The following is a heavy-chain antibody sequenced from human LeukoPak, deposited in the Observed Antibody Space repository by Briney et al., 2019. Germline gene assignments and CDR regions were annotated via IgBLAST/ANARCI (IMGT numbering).Heavy chain of an antibody. D-gene: IGHD4-23*01. CDR1: GFTFPNYW. J-gene: IGHJ4*02. Sequence: PGGSLRLSCAASGFTFPNYWMSWVRQAPEKGVEWVANINQDGRVKQYVDSMKGRLTISRDNAKNSLYLQMNSLRAEDTAVYYCARDRDDGGFEYWGQGTLVTVSS. V-gene: IGHV3-7*01. CDR2: INQDGRVK. CDR3: ARDRDDGGFEY.